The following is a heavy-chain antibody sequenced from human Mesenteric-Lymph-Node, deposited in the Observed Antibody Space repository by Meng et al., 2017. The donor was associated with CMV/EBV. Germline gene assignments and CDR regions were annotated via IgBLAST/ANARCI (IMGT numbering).Heavy chain of an antibody. V-gene: IGHV7-4-1*02. D-gene: IGHD3-9*01. CDR1: GYTFTGYA. Sequence: SCQASGYTFTGYAINWVRQTPGPGLEWMGWINTYTANPTYAQDFTGRFVFSLDTSVSTAYLQISSLKAEDTGVYYCARGDYDVLPGPWGQGTLVTVSS. J-gene: IGHJ5*02. CDR3: ARGDYDVLPGP. CDR2: INTYTANP.